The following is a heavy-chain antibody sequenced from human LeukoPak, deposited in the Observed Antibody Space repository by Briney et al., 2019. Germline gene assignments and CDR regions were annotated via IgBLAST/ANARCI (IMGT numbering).Heavy chain of an antibody. CDR2: ISASSGTI. V-gene: IGHV3-48*02. CDR3: ARDRHGGSCLDY. Sequence: PGGPLRLSCAASGFTFSSYGMHWVRQAPGKGLEWVSYISASSGTIYYADSVEGRFTISRDNAKNSLYLQMNSLRDEDTAVYYCARDRHGGSCLDYWGQGSLVTVSS. CDR1: GFTFSSYG. J-gene: IGHJ4*02. D-gene: IGHD1-26*01.